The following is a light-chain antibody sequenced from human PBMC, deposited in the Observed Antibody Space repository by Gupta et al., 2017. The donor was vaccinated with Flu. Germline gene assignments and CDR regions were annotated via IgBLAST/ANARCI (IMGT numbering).Light chain of an antibody. V-gene: IGKV3-20*01. CDR3: QVDCSSLT. CDR1: QRINSDN. CDR2: GAC. J-gene: IGKJ4*01. Sequence: PGTLSWSPGESATLSCRASQRINSDNLGWYQQRGGQAPRLIIYGACSRATGIPDRFRGSGYGKDFTLTSSRLEHEDFAVYYGQVDCSSLTFDGGTKVEIK.